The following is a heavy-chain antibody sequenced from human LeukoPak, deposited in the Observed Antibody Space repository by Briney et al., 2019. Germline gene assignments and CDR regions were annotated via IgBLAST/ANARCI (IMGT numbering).Heavy chain of an antibody. CDR2: ISGSGGST. V-gene: IGHV3-23*01. CDR3: ARGESSIAARLDY. D-gene: IGHD6-6*01. Sequence: GGSLRLSCAASGFTFSSYDMSWVRQAPGKGLEWVSAISGSGGSTYYADSVKGRFTISRDNSKNTLYLQMNSLRAEDTAVYYCARGESSIAARLDYWGQGTLVTVSS. J-gene: IGHJ4*02. CDR1: GFTFSSYD.